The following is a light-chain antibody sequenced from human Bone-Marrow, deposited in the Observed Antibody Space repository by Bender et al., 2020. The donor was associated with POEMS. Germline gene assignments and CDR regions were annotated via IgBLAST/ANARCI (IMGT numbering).Light chain of an antibody. CDR1: SSNIGNHG. CDR2: YDD. V-gene: IGLV1-36*01. J-gene: IGLJ2*01. Sequence: QSVVTQPPSLSEAPIQRVTISCSGSSSNIGNHGVNWYQQLPGEAPKLLIYYDDLLTPGVSDRFSASKSGTSSSLGSSERQAEEEAINYCEGGDDSLSGEVFGAGSNLAVL. CDR3: EGGDDSLSGEV.